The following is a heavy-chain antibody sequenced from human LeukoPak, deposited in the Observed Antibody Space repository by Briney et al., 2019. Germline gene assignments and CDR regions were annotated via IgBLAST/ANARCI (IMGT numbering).Heavy chain of an antibody. D-gene: IGHD6-6*01. CDR3: ARDSYHSSSSLGFDY. V-gene: IGHV1-46*01. CDR2: INPSGGST. CDR1: GYTFTSYY. J-gene: IGHJ4*02. Sequence: ASVKVSCKASGYTFTSYYMHWVRQAPGQGLEWMGIINPSGGSTSYAQKFQGRVTMTRDMSTSTVYMELSSLRSEDTAVYYCARDSYHSSSSLGFDYWGQGTLVTVSS.